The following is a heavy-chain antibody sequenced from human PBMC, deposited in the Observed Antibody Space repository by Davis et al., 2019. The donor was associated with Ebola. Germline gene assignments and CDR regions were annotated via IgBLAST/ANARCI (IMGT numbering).Heavy chain of an antibody. J-gene: IGHJ5*02. V-gene: IGHV3-74*01. Sequence: PGGSLRLSFPPSPFPFLIYWMHWVRQAPGKGLVWVSRINSDGSSTSYADSVKGRFTISRDNAKNTLYLQMNSLRAEDTAVYYCARDSSNRRGDLVGWFDKWGKG. CDR1: PFPFLIYW. D-gene: IGHD2-15*01. CDR3: ARDSSNRRGDLVGWFDK. CDR2: INSDGSST.